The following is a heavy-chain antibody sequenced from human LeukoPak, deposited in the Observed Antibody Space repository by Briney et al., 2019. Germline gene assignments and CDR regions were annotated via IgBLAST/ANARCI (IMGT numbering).Heavy chain of an antibody. V-gene: IGHV3-7*05. CDR2: INQDGSET. CDR1: GFTFSSYW. Sequence: PGGSLRLSCAASGFTFSSYWMTWVRQAPGKGLEWVANINQDGSETYYVDFVKGRFTISRDNAESSLYLQMNSLRAEDTAMYYCARGALLKYQLAIDYWGLGTLVTVSS. D-gene: IGHD2-2*01. J-gene: IGHJ4*02. CDR3: ARGALLKYQLAIDY.